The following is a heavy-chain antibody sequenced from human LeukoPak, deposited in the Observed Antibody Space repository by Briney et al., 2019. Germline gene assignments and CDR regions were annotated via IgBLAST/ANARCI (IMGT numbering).Heavy chain of an antibody. V-gene: IGHV3-7*01. CDR2: IKEDGTAK. CDR3: ARSSSGWYYPINWYFDL. D-gene: IGHD6-19*01. CDR1: GFTFSSSW. J-gene: IGHJ2*01. Sequence: PGGSLRLSCAASGFTFSSSWMAWVRQAPGKGLEWVGNIKEDGTAKNYVVSVRGRFTISRDNAKNSLYLQMNSLRAEDTAVYYCARSSSGWYYPINWYFDLWGRGTLVTVSS.